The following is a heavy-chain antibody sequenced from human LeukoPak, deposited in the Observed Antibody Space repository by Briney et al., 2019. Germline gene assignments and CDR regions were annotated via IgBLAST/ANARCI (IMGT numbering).Heavy chain of an antibody. CDR3: VKVDGNRYSSSWYFDH. D-gene: IGHD6-13*01. V-gene: IGHV3-64D*06. CDR1: GFTFSSYA. Sequence: GGSLRLSCSASGFTFSSYAMHWVRQAPGKGLEYVSAISSNGGSTYYADSVKGRFTISRDNSKNTLYLQMSSLRAEDTAVYYCVKVDGNRYSSSWYFDHWGQGTLVTVSS. J-gene: IGHJ4*02. CDR2: ISSNGGST.